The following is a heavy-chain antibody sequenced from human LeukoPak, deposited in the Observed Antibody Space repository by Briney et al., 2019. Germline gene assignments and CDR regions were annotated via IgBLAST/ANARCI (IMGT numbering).Heavy chain of an antibody. V-gene: IGHV4-61*01. CDR3: ARGAVRTANFDAFDI. Sequence: SETLSLTCTVSGGSVSSGSYYWSWIRQPPGKGLEWIGYIYYSGSTNYNPSLKSRVTISVDTSKNQFSLKLSSVTAADTAVYYCARGAVRTANFDAFDIWGQGTMVTVSS. J-gene: IGHJ3*02. CDR2: IYYSGST. CDR1: GGSVSSGSYY. D-gene: IGHD2-2*01.